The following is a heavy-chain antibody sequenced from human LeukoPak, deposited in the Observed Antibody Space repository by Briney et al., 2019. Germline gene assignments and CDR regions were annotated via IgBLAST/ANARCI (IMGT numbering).Heavy chain of an antibody. J-gene: IGHJ5*02. D-gene: IGHD6-25*01. CDR2: IYSGGST. CDR3: ARVTVLYSSGGWFDP. V-gene: IGHV3-66*01. CDR1: GFTVSSNY. Sequence: GGSLRLSCAASGFTVSSNYMSWVRQAPGKGLEWVSVIYSGGSTYYADSVKGRFTISRDNSKNTLYLQMNSLRAEDTAVYYCARVTVLYSSGGWFDPWGQGTLVTVSS.